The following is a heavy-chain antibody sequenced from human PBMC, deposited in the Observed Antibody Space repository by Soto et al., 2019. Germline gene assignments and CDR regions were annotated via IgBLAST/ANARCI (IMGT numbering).Heavy chain of an antibody. CDR3: ALWFGELFDY. V-gene: IGHV1-69*13. D-gene: IGHD3-10*01. Sequence: GASVKVSCKAAGYAFSSYPSSWVRQAPRQGLEWMGGIIPIFGTANYAQKFQGRVTITADESTSTAYMELSSLRSEDTAVYYCALWFGELFDYWGQGTLVTVSS. CDR2: IIPIFGTA. CDR1: GYAFSSYP. J-gene: IGHJ4*02.